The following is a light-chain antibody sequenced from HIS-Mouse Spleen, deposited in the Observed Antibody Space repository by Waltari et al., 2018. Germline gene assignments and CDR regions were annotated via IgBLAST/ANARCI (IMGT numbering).Light chain of an antibody. V-gene: IGKV1-33*01. Sequence: DIQMTQSPSSLSASVGDRVTITCQASQDLSNYLTWYQQKPGKAPKLLIYDASNLETGVPSRFSGSGSGTDFTFTISSLQPEDIATYYCQQYDNLPLTFGGGTKVEIK. CDR2: DAS. CDR3: QQYDNLPLT. CDR1: QDLSNY. J-gene: IGKJ4*01.